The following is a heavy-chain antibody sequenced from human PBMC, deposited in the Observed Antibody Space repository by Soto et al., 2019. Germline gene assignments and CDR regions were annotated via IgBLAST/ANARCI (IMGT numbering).Heavy chain of an antibody. D-gene: IGHD3-3*02. Sequence: PGKGVEWIGSSYYSGSTYYNQALESRVTISVDTSKNQFYLKLTSVTAADTAVYYCACIFSAGHRIGFYYYGMGVWV. CDR2: SYYSGST. CDR3: ACIFSAGHRIGFYYYGMGV. V-gene: IGHV4-39*01. J-gene: IGHJ6*02.